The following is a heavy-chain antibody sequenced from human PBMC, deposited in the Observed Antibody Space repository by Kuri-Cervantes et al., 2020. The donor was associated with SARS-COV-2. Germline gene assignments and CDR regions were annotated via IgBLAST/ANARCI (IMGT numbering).Heavy chain of an antibody. D-gene: IGHD5-18*01. CDR2: VITIFGTA. CDR1: GGTFSSYA. J-gene: IGHJ4*02. Sequence: SVKVSCKASGGTFSSYAISWVRQAPEQGLEWVGGVITIFGTANYAQKFQGGVTMTADESTSTAYMELSSLRSEDTAVYYCATPERGYSYGGYFDYWGQGTLVTVSS. V-gene: IGHV1-69*13. CDR3: ATPERGYSYGGYFDY.